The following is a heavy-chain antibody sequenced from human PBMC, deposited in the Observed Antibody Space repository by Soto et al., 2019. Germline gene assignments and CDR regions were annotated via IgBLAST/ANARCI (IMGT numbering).Heavy chain of an antibody. J-gene: IGHJ4*02. CDR2: ISRDGGTK. D-gene: IGHD2-8*02. V-gene: IGHV3-30*03. CDR1: GFTVSTYG. CDR3: TGEVASGY. Sequence: GGSLRLSCAVSGFTVSTYGMHWVRQAPGKGLEWVAVISRDGGTKYYADSVKGRFTISKDNSRNTLYLEMNNLRGDDMGVYYCTGEVASGYWGQGTPVTVSS.